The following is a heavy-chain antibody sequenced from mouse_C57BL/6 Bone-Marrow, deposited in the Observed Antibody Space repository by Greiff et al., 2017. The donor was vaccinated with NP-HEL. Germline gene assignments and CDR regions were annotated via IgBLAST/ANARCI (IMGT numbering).Heavy chain of an antibody. Sequence: QVQLQQSGAELARPGASVKLSCKASGYTFTSYGISWVKQRTGQGLEWIGEIYHRSGNTYYNEKFKGKATLTADKSSSTAYMELRSLTSEDSAVYFCARPSYYYGSSPLDYWGQGTTLTVSS. CDR2: IYHRSGNT. D-gene: IGHD1-1*01. V-gene: IGHV1-81*01. CDR1: GYTFTSYG. CDR3: ARPSYYYGSSPLDY. J-gene: IGHJ2*01.